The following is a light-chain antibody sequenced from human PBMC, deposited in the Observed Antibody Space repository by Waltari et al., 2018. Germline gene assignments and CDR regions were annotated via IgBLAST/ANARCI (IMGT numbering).Light chain of an antibody. V-gene: IGLV2-23*02. CDR2: EVF. CDR1: TSDVGSYDL. CDR3: CSYAGRGTYV. J-gene: IGLJ1*01. Sequence: QSALTQPASVSGTPGQSIPISCSGTTSDVGSYDLVSWYQPHPGEAPKLLICEVFKRPPDTSSRFSGAKSGSTASLTISGLQPEDEADYYCCSYAGRGTYVFGSGTKVTVL.